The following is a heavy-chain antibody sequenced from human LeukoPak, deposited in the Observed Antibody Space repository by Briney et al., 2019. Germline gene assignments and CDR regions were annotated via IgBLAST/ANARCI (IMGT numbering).Heavy chain of an antibody. J-gene: IGHJ5*02. D-gene: IGHD5-12*01. CDR3: ARTLWLLSRPAPYNWFDP. V-gene: IGHV4-59*01. Sequence: PSETLSLTCTVSGGSISSYYWSWIRQPPGKGLEWIGYIYDSGSTNYNPSLKSRVTISVDTSKNQFFLKLSSVTAADTAVYCCARTLWLLSRPAPYNWFDPWGQGTLVTVSS. CDR2: IYDSGST. CDR1: GGSISSYY.